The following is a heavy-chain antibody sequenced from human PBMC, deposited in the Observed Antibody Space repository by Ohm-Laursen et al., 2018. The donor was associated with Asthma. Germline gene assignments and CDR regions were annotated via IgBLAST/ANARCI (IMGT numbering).Heavy chain of an antibody. J-gene: IGHJ4*02. CDR3: ARAWESRAAIEGTFDY. Sequence: SLRLSCAASGFTFSSYWMSWVRQAPGKGLEWVANIKQDGSEKYYVDSVKGRFTISRDNAKNSLYLQMNSLRAEDTAVYYCARAWESRAAIEGTFDYWGQGTLVTVSS. CDR1: GFTFSSYW. CDR2: IKQDGSEK. D-gene: IGHD1-26*01. V-gene: IGHV3-7*01.